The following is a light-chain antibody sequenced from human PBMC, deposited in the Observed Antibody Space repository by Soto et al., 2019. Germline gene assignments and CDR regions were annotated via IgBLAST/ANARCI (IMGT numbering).Light chain of an antibody. J-gene: IGKJ4*01. V-gene: IGKV3-11*01. CDR3: QQRYNWPPLT. CDR1: QSIGDSY. CDR2: DAS. Sequence: EIVLTQSPGTLSLSQGERATLSCRASQSIGDSYLAWYQQKPGQAPRLLIYDASNRATGIPARFSGSGSGTDFTLTISSLEAEDFAVYYCQQRYNWPPLTFGGGTKVDIK.